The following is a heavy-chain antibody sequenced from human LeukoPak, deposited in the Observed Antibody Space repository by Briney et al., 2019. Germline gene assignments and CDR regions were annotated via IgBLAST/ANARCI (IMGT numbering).Heavy chain of an antibody. Sequence: GGSLRLSCAASGFTFSSYSMNWVRQAPGKGLEWVSSISSSSNYIYYADSLKGRFTISRDNAKNSLYLQMNSPRAEDTAVYYCARDADSSSWSMYYYYGMDVWGQGTTVTVSS. J-gene: IGHJ6*02. CDR1: GFTFSSYS. D-gene: IGHD6-13*01. CDR2: ISSSSNYI. V-gene: IGHV3-21*01. CDR3: ARDADSSSWSMYYYYGMDV.